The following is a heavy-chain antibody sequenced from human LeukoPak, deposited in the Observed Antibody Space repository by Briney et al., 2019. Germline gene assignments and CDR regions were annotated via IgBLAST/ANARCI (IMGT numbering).Heavy chain of an antibody. V-gene: IGHV1-2*02. CDR1: GYTFTGYY. CDR3: ARLLGDSVAGTH. J-gene: IGHJ4*02. Sequence: GASVKVSCKASGYTFTGYYMHWVRQAPGQGLEWVGWMNPNSGGTNYAQKFQGRVTMARDTSISTAYMELSRLRSDDTAVYYCARLLGDSVAGTHWGQGTLVTVSS. D-gene: IGHD6-19*01. CDR2: MNPNSGGT.